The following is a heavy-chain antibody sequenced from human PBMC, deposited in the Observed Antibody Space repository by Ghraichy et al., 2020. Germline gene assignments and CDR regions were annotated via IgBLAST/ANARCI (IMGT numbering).Heavy chain of an antibody. D-gene: IGHD3-10*01. CDR3: ARHLLRGAIADEFDY. J-gene: IGHJ4*02. V-gene: IGHV4-39*01. CDR1: GGSISSSSYY. Sequence: SETQSLTCSVSGGSISSSSYYWGWIRQLPGKGLEWIGSIYYSGSAYYKSSLKSRVTISVDTSTNHFSLRLSSVTAADTAVYYCARHLLRGAIADEFDYWGQGTLVTVSS. CDR2: IYYSGSA.